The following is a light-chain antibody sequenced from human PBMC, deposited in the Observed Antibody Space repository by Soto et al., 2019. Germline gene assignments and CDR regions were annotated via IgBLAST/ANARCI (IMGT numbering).Light chain of an antibody. Sequence: IVLTQSPGTLSLSPGERATLSFRASQSVSSNYLAWYQQKPGQAPRLLIYGASSRATGIPDRFSGSGSATDFTLTISRLEPEDFAVYYCQQYGTSPPLTFGGGTKVDIK. CDR1: QSVSSNY. CDR2: GAS. J-gene: IGKJ4*01. V-gene: IGKV3-20*01. CDR3: QQYGTSPPLT.